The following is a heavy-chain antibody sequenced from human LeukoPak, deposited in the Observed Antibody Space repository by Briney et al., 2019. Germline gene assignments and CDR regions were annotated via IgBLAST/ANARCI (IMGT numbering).Heavy chain of an antibody. D-gene: IGHD2-2*02. Sequence: GRTLRLSCAVSGFTFSSYGMHWVRHAPATGQEWGAVISYDGSNKYYADSAQGRFTISRDNSKNTLYLRKQSLRAEDTAVYYCAKVRGEIVVVPAAISDGMDVWGQGTMVTVSS. CDR2: ISYDGSNK. J-gene: IGHJ6*02. CDR1: GFTFSSYG. V-gene: IGHV3-30*18. CDR3: AKVRGEIVVVPAAISDGMDV.